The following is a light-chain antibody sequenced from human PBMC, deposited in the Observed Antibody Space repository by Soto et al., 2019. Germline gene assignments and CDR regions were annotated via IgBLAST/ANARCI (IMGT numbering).Light chain of an antibody. V-gene: IGKV1-5*03. Sequence: DIQMTQSPSTLSASVGDRVTITCRASQSISSWLVWYQQKPGKAPKLLIYKASSLESGVPSRFSGSGSGTEFTLTISSLQPDDFATYYCQQYNSYLLTFGGGTKVEIK. CDR2: KAS. CDR3: QQYNSYLLT. J-gene: IGKJ4*01. CDR1: QSISSW.